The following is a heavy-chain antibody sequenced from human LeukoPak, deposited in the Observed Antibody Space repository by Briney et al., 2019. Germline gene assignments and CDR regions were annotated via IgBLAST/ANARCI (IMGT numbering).Heavy chain of an antibody. D-gene: IGHD3-10*01. V-gene: IGHV3-23*01. J-gene: IGHJ4*02. CDR2: ISTDAGET. CDR3: AKGSGNGYGSGPFDY. Sequence: PGGSLRLSCAASGFIFSDYYMSWVRQAPGKGLEWVSAISTDAGETHYADSVKGRFTISRDNSKNTVSLQMSSLRAEDTALYYCAKGSGNGYGSGPFDYWGQGTLVTVSS. CDR1: GFIFSDYY.